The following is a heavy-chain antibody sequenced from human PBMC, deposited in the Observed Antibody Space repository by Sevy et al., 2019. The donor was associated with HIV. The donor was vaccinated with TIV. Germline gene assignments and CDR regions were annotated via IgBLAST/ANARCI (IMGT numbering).Heavy chain of an antibody. Sequence: GGSLRLSCAASGFMFSSDSMNWVRQAPGKGLEWVSSISSSSRYIYYADSVKGRFTISRDNAKNSLSLQMNSLRAEDTAVYYCAREGWGGAARPNYFDYCGQGTLVTVSS. V-gene: IGHV3-21*01. CDR3: AREGWGGAARPNYFDY. J-gene: IGHJ4*02. CDR2: ISSSSRYI. CDR1: GFMFSSDS. D-gene: IGHD6-6*01.